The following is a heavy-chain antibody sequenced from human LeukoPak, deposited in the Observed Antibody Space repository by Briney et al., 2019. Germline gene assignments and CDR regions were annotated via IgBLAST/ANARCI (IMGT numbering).Heavy chain of an antibody. CDR1: GGSISSSSYY. J-gene: IGHJ5*02. V-gene: IGHV4-39*07. CDR2: IYYSGST. CDR3: ARSYGDFENWFDP. Sequence: SETLSLTCTVSGGSISSSSYYWGWIRQPPGKGLEWIGSIYYSGSTYYNPSLKSRVTVSVDTSKNQFSLKLSSVTAADTAVYYCARSYGDFENWFDPWGQGTLVTVSS. D-gene: IGHD4-17*01.